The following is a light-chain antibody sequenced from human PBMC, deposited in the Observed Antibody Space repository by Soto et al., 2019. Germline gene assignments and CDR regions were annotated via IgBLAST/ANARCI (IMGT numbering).Light chain of an antibody. CDR3: QQCSNWQVT. Sequence: EIVLTQSPSSLSLSPGAIATFSCRASQSVSTYLAWYQKKPGQAPRLIIYDASNRATGIPARFSGSWSGTDFTLTISILEPEDVSVYYRQQCSNWQVTFRQGTRLEIK. CDR2: DAS. CDR1: QSVSTY. J-gene: IGKJ5*01. V-gene: IGKV3-11*01.